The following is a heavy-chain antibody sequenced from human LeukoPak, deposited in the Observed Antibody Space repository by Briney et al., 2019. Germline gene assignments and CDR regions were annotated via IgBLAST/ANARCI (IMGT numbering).Heavy chain of an antibody. CDR2: IDWDNDK. CDR3: ARGYYDTSAYIDY. CDR1: GFSLSTGGMC. D-gene: IGHD3-22*01. J-gene: IGHJ4*02. V-gene: IGHV2-70*11. Sequence: SGPALVKPTQTLTLTCTFSGFSLSTGGMCVIWIRQPPGKALKWLARIDWDNDKYYSTSLKTRLTISKDTSKNQVVLTMTNMDPVDTATYYCARGYYDTSAYIDYWGQGTLVTVSS.